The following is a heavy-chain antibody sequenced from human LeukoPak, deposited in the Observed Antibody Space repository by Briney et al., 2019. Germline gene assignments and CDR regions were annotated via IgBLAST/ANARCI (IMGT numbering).Heavy chain of an antibody. CDR3: ANGIVATTLFDY. V-gene: IGHV3-30*18. CDR1: GFTFSSYG. D-gene: IGHD5-12*01. J-gene: IGHJ4*02. Sequence: PGGSLRLSCAASGFTFSSYGMHWVRQAPGKGLEWVAVISYDGSNKYYADSVKGRFTLSRDNSKNTLYLQMNSLRAEDTAVYYCANGIVATTLFDYWGQGTLVTVSS. CDR2: ISYDGSNK.